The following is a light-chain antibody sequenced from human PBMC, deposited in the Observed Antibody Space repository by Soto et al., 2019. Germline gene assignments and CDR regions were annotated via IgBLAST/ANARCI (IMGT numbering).Light chain of an antibody. CDR2: YDD. J-gene: IGLJ2*01. V-gene: IGLV3-21*04. CDR1: KVGTKS. CDR3: QVWDSSRDNPYVV. Sequence: SSELTQPPSVSVAPGETATITCGGNKVGTKSVHWYQQKSGQAPVLVIYYDDDRPSGIPERFSGTNSGNTATLTISRVEAGDEADYFCQVWDSSRDNPYVVFGGGTKLTVL.